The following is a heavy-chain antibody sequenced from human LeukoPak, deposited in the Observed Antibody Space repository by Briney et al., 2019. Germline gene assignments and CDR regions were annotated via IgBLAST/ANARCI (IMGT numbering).Heavy chain of an antibody. D-gene: IGHD6-6*01. CDR3: TRRGPAGSSSSGMDV. CDR2: TYYRSKWYN. J-gene: IGHJ6*02. Sequence: SQTLSLTCAISGDSVSSNSVTWNWIRQSPSRGLEWLGRTYYRSKWYNDYAVSVESRITINPDTSRNQFSLQLNSVTPEDTAVYYCTRRGPAGSSSSGMDVWGQGTTDTVSS. CDR1: GDSVSSNSVT. V-gene: IGHV6-1*01.